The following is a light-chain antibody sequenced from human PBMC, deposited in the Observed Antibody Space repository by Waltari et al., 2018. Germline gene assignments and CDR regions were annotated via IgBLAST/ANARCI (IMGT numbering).Light chain of an antibody. V-gene: IGLV1-44*01. CDR1: SSNIGDYT. CDR2: RNY. CDR3: ATWDDSLNGVV. Sequence: QSVLTQPPSASGSPGQRVTIPCSGSSSNIGDYTVKCYQHFPATAPKLLIYRNYQRTSGVPDRFSGSKSGTSASLAISGLQSEDEADYYCATWDDSLNGVVFGGGTKLTVL. J-gene: IGLJ2*01.